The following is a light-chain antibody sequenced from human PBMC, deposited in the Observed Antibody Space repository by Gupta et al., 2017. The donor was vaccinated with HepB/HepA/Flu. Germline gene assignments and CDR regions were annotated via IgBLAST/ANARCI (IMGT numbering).Light chain of an antibody. Sequence: YVLTQPPSVSVAPGKTARIPCGGNNIESETVHWYQRRPGQAPVLGVYDGSDRPSGIPARFSGSNSGNTATLTISRVEVGDEADYYCQVWDGTSDHPGVFGGGTRLTVL. CDR1: NIESET. J-gene: IGLJ3*02. CDR3: QVWDGTSDHPGV. CDR2: DGS. V-gene: IGLV3-21*03.